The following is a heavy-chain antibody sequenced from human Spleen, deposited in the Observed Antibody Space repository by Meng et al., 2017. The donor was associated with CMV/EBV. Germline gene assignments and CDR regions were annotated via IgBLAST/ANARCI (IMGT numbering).Heavy chain of an antibody. CDR2: IRSKTNSYAT. Sequence: GESLKISCAGSGFAFSGSAMHWVRQASGKGREWVGRIRSKTNSYATTYAASVMGRFTISRDDSKKTTYLQMNSLKTEDTAVYYCVLVYGDSIAGYFYGMDVWGQGTTVTVSS. D-gene: IGHD4-17*01. CDR3: VLVYGDSIAGYFYGMDV. CDR1: GFAFSGSA. J-gene: IGHJ6*02. V-gene: IGHV3-73*01.